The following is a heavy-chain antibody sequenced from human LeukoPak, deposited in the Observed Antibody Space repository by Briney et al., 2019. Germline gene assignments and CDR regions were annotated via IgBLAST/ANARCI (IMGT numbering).Heavy chain of an antibody. Sequence: PGRSLRLSCAASGFTFSSYGMHWVRQAPGKGLEWVAVISYDGSNKYYADSVKGRFTISRDNSKNTLYLQMNSLRAEDTAVYYCARVRQIAARGSYFDYWGQGTLVTVSS. V-gene: IGHV3-30*03. CDR3: ARVRQIAARGSYFDY. CDR2: ISYDGSNK. CDR1: GFTFSSYG. D-gene: IGHD6-6*01. J-gene: IGHJ4*02.